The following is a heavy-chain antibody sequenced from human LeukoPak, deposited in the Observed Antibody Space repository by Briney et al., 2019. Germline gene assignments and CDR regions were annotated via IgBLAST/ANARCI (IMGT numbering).Heavy chain of an antibody. CDR3: TRVPQKLVVMYYFDY. Sequence: GGSLRLSCAASGFTFGDYTMHWVRQVPGKGLEWVSVISWDAGTTYTADSVEGRFTVSRDNSKKSLYLQMNSLRSEDTALYYCTRVPQKLVVMYYFDYWGQGSLVTVSS. V-gene: IGHV3-43*01. J-gene: IGHJ4*02. CDR2: ISWDAGTT. D-gene: IGHD1-1*01. CDR1: GFTFGDYT.